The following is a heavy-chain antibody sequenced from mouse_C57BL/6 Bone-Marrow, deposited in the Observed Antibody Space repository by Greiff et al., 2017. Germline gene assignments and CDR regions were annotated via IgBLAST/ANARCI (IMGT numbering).Heavy chain of an antibody. D-gene: IGHD2-1*01. Sequence: EVKLMESGGDLVKPGGSLKLSCAASGFTFSSYGMSWVRQTPDKRLEWVATISSGGSYTYYPDNVKGRFTISRDNAKNTLYLQMSSLKSEDTAMYFCARLIYYGNPFDYWGQGTTLTVSS. CDR1: GFTFSSYG. V-gene: IGHV5-6*01. CDR3: ARLIYYGNPFDY. J-gene: IGHJ2*01. CDR2: ISSGGSYT.